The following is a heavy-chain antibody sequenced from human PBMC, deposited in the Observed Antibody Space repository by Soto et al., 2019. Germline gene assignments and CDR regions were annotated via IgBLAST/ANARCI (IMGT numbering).Heavy chain of an antibody. V-gene: IGHV3-33*08. D-gene: IGHD6-19*01. CDR1: GFTFSTYG. CDR2: IWDDGSNQ. Sequence: QVQLVESGGGVVHPGRSLRLSCAASGFTFSTYGMHWVRQAPGKGLEWVAVIWDDGSNQYYADSVEGRLTISRDNSKSTLYLQMDSLRPEDTSVYYCANGGSSGWDLDYWGQGTLVTVSS. CDR3: ANGGSSGWDLDY. J-gene: IGHJ4*02.